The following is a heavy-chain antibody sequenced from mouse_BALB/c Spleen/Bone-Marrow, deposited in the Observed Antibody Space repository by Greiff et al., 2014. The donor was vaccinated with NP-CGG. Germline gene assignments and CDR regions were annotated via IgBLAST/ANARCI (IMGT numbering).Heavy chain of an antibody. CDR2: IDPANGNT. CDR3: ASYVYGYYSAY. Sequence: DVQLQESGAELVKSGASVKLSCTASGFNIKDTYMHWVKQRPEQCLEWIGRIDPANGNTKYDPKFQGKATITAETSSNTAYLQLSSLSFEDTSVYFLASYVYGYYSAYWGQGTSLTVST. CDR1: GFNIKDTY. J-gene: IGHJ2*02. D-gene: IGHD2-2*01. V-gene: IGHV14-3*02.